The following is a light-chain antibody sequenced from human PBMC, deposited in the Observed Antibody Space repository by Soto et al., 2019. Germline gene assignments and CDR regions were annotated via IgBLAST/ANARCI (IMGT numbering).Light chain of an antibody. V-gene: IGKV1-33*01. CDR2: DAS. J-gene: IGKJ5*01. CDR1: QNIDKW. Sequence: DIQMTQNPSSVSAFVGDRVTISCRASQNIDKWIAWYQQKPGKAPKLLIYDASNLETGVPSRFSGSGSGTDFTFTISSLQPEDIATYYCQQYSHLITFGQGTRLEIK. CDR3: QQYSHLIT.